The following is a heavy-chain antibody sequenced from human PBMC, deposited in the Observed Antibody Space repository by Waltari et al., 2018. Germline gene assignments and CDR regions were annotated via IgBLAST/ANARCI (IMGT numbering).Heavy chain of an antibody. Sequence: QVHLVQSGAEVKKPGSSVKVSCTASGYTFHNYAITWVRQAPGQWLEWMGGIIPMFGKEKYAQKFQGRLTIAADESTSTAYMELRSLTSEDTATYYCARGYAHCNDGGCFSNWLDPWGQGTLVTVSS. D-gene: IGHD2-15*01. CDR1: GYTFHNYA. V-gene: IGHV1-69*13. CDR3: ARGYAHCNDGGCFSNWLDP. J-gene: IGHJ5*02. CDR2: IIPMFGKE.